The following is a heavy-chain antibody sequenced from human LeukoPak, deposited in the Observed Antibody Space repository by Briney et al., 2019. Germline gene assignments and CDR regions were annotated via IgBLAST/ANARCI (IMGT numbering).Heavy chain of an antibody. CDR1: GGSISSYY. CDR3: ARFSIRTVVTPEGYFDY. D-gene: IGHD4-23*01. V-gene: IGHV4-4*07. Sequence: SETLSLTCTVSGGSISSYYWSWIRQPAGKGLEWIGGIYSSGSTNYNPSLKSRVTISVDKSKNQFSLKLSSVTAADTAVYYCARFSIRTVVTPEGYFDYWGQGTLVTVSS. J-gene: IGHJ4*02. CDR2: IYSSGST.